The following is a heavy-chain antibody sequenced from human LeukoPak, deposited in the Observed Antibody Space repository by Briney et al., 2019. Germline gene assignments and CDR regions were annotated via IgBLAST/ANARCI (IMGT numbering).Heavy chain of an antibody. D-gene: IGHD1-26*01. CDR2: IYYSGST. Sequence: SETLSLTCTVSGGSISSYYWSWIRQPPGKGLEWIGNIYYSGSTNYNPSLKSRVTISVDTSKNQFSLKLSSVTAADTAVYYCATAQTSRGSYSADYFDYWGQGTLVTVSS. CDR3: ATAQTSRGSYSADYFDY. J-gene: IGHJ4*02. CDR1: GGSISSYY. V-gene: IGHV4-59*12.